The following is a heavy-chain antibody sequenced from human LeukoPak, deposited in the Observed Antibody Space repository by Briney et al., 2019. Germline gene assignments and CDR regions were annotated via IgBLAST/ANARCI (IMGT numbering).Heavy chain of an antibody. CDR3: ARVLNDEYGSGSMDV. J-gene: IGHJ6*02. CDR2: IYFSGST. Sequence: PSETQSLTCAVSGGSISSSSYYWGWIRQPPGKGLEWIGSIYFSGSTYYNPSLKSRVTISVDTSKNQFSLKLSSVTAADTAVYYCARVLNDEYGSGSMDVWGQGTTVTVSS. V-gene: IGHV4-39*07. D-gene: IGHD3-10*01. CDR1: GGSISSSSYY.